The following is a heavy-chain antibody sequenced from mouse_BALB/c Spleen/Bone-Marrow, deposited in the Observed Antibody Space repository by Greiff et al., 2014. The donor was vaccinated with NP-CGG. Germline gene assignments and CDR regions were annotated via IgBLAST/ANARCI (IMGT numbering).Heavy chain of an antibody. Sequence: VQLQQSGVELMKPGASVKISCKATGYTLSSYWIEWVKQRPGHGLEWIGEILPGSGSTNYNEKFKGKATFTADTSSNTAYMQLSSLTSEDSAVYYCARSTGTWDYWGQGTTLTVSS. V-gene: IGHV1-9*01. CDR3: ARSTGTWDY. CDR1: GYTLSSYW. J-gene: IGHJ2*01. CDR2: ILPGSGST. D-gene: IGHD4-1*02.